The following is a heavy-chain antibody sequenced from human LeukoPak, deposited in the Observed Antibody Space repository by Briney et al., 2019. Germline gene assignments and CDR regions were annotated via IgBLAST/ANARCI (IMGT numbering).Heavy chain of an antibody. J-gene: IGHJ4*02. CDR2: IYYSGIT. V-gene: IGHV4-39*01. D-gene: IGHD2-21*02. CDR1: DDSITRSSYY. CDR3: ARLRVTTGFDY. Sequence: SETLSLTCTVSDDSITRSSYYWGWIRQTPGEGLDWIWSIYYSGITYYNPSLQGRFTMSVDTSKNQFSLKLNSVTVADTAVYYCARLRVTTGFDYWDQGIPVTVSS.